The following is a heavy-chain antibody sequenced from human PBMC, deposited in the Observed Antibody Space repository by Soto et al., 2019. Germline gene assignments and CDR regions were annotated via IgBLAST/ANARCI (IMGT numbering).Heavy chain of an antibody. CDR3: ARHIHNQGFEYYFDS. V-gene: IGHV4-39*01. CDR2: IDYSGNI. J-gene: IGHJ4*02. CDR1: GGSITSSGSA. D-gene: IGHD1-1*01. Sequence: QLQLQESGPGLVKPSETLSLTCNASGGSITSSGSAWGWIRQSPGKGLEWIGTIDYSGNIYYIPSLKSRITISVDTSKTQISLKLSSVTAADTAVYYCARHIHNQGFEYYFDSWGQGTVVTVSS.